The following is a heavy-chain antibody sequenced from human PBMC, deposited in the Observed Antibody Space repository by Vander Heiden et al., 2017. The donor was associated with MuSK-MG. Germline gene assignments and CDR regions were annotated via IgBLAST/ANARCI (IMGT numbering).Heavy chain of an antibody. J-gene: IGHJ3*02. V-gene: IGHV3-21*01. CDR1: ASTVGTYS. CDR3: TRDPTSNDYGGNPVAFDI. Sequence: EGQLVAPGGGLFQHRRSLGPPGAAPASTVGTYSLNWVRRARGKVLGWVSSISSRGTYIYYTDSVKGRFTISRDNAKNSLYLQMNSLTAEYTAVYCCTRDPTSNDYGGNPVAFDIWGQGTMVTVSS. D-gene: IGHD4-17*01. CDR2: ISSRGTYI.